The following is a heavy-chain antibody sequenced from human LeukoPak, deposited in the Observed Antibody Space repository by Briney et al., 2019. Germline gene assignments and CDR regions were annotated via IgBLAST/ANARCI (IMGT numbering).Heavy chain of an antibody. CDR3: ARAPAVFGDVYYSDY. Sequence: ASVKVSCKASGYTFTSYGISWVRQAPGQGLEWMGWISAYNGNTNYAQKLQGRVTMTTDTSTSTAYMELRSLRSDDTAVYYCARAPAVFGDVYYSDYWGQGTLVTVSS. CDR1: GYTFTSYG. CDR2: ISAYNGNT. D-gene: IGHD3-3*01. V-gene: IGHV1-18*01. J-gene: IGHJ4*02.